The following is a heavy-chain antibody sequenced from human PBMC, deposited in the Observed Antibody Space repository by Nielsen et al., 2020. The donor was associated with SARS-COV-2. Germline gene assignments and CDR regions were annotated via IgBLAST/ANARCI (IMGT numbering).Heavy chain of an antibody. CDR3: ARVTVSGGATDY. J-gene: IGHJ4*02. CDR1: GYTFTSYG. V-gene: IGHV1-18*01. D-gene: IGHD3-16*01. CDR2: ISAYNGNT. Sequence: ASVKVSCKASGYTFTSYGISWVRQAPGQGLEWMGWISAYNGNTNYAQNLQGRVTMTTDTSTRTAYMELRSLGSDDTAMYYCARVTVSGGATDYWGQGTLVTVSS.